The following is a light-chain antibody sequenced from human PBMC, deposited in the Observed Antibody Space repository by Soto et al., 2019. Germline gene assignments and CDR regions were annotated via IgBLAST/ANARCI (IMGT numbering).Light chain of an antibody. Sequence: DIPVAQSPSSLSAFVGDRVIITCRASQDISNHLAWFQQKPGTAPKSLIYAASSLRRGVPSRFSGSGSGTHFTLTISGLQPEDLATYYCQQYDRYPWKFGQGTKVEI. V-gene: IGKV1-16*01. J-gene: IGKJ1*01. CDR1: QDISNH. CDR2: AAS. CDR3: QQYDRYPWK.